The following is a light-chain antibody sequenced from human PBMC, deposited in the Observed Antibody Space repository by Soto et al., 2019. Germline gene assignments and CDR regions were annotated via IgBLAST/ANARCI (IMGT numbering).Light chain of an antibody. CDR1: RSNFGSNP. CDR3: AAWDDSLSAWV. V-gene: IGLV1-44*01. Sequence: QPVLTQPPSASGTAGQRVTISCSGSRSNFGSNPVNWYQQLPGAAPKLLIYTNDQRPSRVPDRFSGSKSGTSASLAISGLQSEDEADYYCAAWDDSLSAWVFGGGTKLTVL. CDR2: TND. J-gene: IGLJ3*02.